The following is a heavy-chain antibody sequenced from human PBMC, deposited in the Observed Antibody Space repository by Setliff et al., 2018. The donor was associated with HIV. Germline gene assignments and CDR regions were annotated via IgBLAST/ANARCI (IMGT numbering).Heavy chain of an antibody. CDR2: ISYDGSNE. V-gene: IGHV3-30*04. CDR3: AKPLTQWGVSPYHYAVDV. D-gene: IGHD1-26*01. CDR1: GFTFSDYV. Sequence: GGSLRLSCAASGFTFSDYVMYWVRQAPGKGLEWVTVISYDGSNESYADSVKGRFTISRDNSKNTLYLQMNSLRAEDTAVYYCAKPLTQWGVSPYHYAVDVWGQGTTVTVSS. J-gene: IGHJ6*02.